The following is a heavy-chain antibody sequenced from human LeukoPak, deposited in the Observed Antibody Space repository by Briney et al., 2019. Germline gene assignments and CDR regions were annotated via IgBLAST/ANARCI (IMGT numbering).Heavy chain of an antibody. CDR2: IKGDGTIT. D-gene: IGHD1-26*01. J-gene: IGHJ4*02. V-gene: IGHV3-74*01. CDR1: GFTFSPYW. Sequence: GGSLRLSCAASGFTFSPYWMHWVRQAPGKGLVWVSRIKGDGTITHCADSVKGRFTISRDNAKDTLYLQMNSLRDEDTAVYFCARERGSYYLDYWGQGTLLTVSS. CDR3: ARERGSYYLDY.